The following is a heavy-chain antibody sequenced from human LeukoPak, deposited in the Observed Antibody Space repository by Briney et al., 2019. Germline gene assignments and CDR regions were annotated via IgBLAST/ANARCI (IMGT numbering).Heavy chain of an antibody. CDR3: ARDPGTLVGATIMFDY. V-gene: IGHV3-20*04. J-gene: IGHJ4*02. CDR2: INWNGGST. D-gene: IGHD1-26*01. Sequence: GGSLRLSCAASGFTFDDYGMSWVRQAPGKGLEWVSGINWNGGSTGYADSVKGRFTISRDNAKNSLYLQMNSLRAEDTAVYYCARDPGTLVGATIMFDYWGQGTLVTVSS. CDR1: GFTFDDYG.